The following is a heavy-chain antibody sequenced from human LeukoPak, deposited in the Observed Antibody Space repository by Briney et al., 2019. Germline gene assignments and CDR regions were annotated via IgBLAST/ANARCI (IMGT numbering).Heavy chain of an antibody. V-gene: IGHV4-61*02. CDR2: IYTSGST. D-gene: IGHD6-13*01. Sequence: KPSQTLSLTCTVSGGSISSGSYYWSWIRQPAGKGLEWIGRIYTSGSTNYNPSLKSRVTISVDTSKNQFSLKLSSVTAADTAVYYCARGRRGQLVYWGQGTLVTVSS. CDR3: ARGRRGQLVY. J-gene: IGHJ4*02. CDR1: GGSISSGSYY.